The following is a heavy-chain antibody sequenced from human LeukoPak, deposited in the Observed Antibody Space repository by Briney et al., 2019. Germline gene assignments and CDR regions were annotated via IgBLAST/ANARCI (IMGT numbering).Heavy chain of an antibody. CDR3: ARASTTVPNLLDN. V-gene: IGHV3-74*03. Sequence: GGSLRLSCVASGFXFSTYWMHWVRQAPGKGLLWVSRLSGDGSSTAYADSLKGRFTISRDNAKHTLYLQMNSLRAEDTAVYFCARASTTVPNLLDNWGQGTLVTVSS. CDR1: GFXFSTYW. D-gene: IGHD4-17*01. CDR2: LSGDGSST. J-gene: IGHJ4*02.